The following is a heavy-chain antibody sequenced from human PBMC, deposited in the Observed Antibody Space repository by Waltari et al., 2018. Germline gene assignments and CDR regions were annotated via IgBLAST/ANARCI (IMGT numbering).Heavy chain of an antibody. CDR3: ARGPPIVGAMDY. Sequence: QVRLQESGPGLVKPSETLSLTCTVSGNSISSPYYWGWIRQPPGKGLEWIGNIYHSGNTYYNPYLKSRVTLSVDTSKNQLSLKLNSVTAADTAVYYCARGPPIVGAMDYWGQGTLVTVSS. D-gene: IGHD1-26*01. CDR1: GNSISSPYY. V-gene: IGHV4-38-2*02. CDR2: IYHSGNT. J-gene: IGHJ4*02.